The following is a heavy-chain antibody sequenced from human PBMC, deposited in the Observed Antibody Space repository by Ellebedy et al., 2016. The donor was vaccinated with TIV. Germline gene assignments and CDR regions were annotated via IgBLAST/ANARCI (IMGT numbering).Heavy chain of an antibody. V-gene: IGHV1-2*04. CDR1: GYTFTGYY. CDR2: IKPNSGGT. CDR3: TRDLEGYCSSTSCYGFGRLDY. J-gene: IGHJ4*02. D-gene: IGHD2-2*01. Sequence: AASVKVSCKASGYTFTGYYMHWVRQAPGQGLEWMGWIKPNSGGTNAAQKFKGWVTMHRDTSISTAYMELSRRRSDDTAVYYCTRDLEGYCSSTSCYGFGRLDYWGQGTLVTVSS.